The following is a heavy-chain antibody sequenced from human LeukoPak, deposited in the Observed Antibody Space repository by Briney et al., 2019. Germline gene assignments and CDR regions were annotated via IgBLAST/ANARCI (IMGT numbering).Heavy chain of an antibody. Sequence: SVKVSCKASGYTFNSYAISWVRQAPGQGLEWMGRIIPILGIANYAQKFQGRVTITADKSTSTAYMELSSLRSEDTAVYYCARDSYYGSGSYYKLDYWGQGTLVTVSS. CDR1: GYTFNSYA. CDR2: IIPILGIA. CDR3: ARDSYYGSGSYYKLDY. D-gene: IGHD3-10*01. J-gene: IGHJ4*02. V-gene: IGHV1-69*04.